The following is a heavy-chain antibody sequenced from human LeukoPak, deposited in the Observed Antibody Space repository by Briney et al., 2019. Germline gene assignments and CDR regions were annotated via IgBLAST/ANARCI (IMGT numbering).Heavy chain of an antibody. CDR2: ISSSGSTT. J-gene: IGHJ4*02. D-gene: IGHD6-13*01. V-gene: IGHV3-48*03. Sequence: GGSLKLSCAASGFTFSSYEMNWVRQAPGKGLEWVSYISSSGSTTYYADSVKGRLTISRDNSKNTLYLQMNSLRAEDTAVYYCAKSGLAAAFDYWGQGTLVTVSS. CDR3: AKSGLAAAFDY. CDR1: GFTFSSYE.